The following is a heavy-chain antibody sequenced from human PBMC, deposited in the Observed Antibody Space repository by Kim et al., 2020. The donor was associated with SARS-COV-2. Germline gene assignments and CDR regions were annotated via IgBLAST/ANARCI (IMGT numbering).Heavy chain of an antibody. J-gene: IGHJ6*02. D-gene: IGHD1-26*01. CDR2: ISGSGGST. Sequence: GGSLRLSCAASGFTFSSYAMSWVRQAPGKGLEWVSAISGSGGSTYYADSVKGRFTISRDNSKNTLYLQMNSLRAEDTAVYYCAKRVGATTLYYYYGMDVWGQGTTVTVSS. CDR3: AKRVGATTLYYYYGMDV. V-gene: IGHV3-23*01. CDR1: GFTFSSYA.